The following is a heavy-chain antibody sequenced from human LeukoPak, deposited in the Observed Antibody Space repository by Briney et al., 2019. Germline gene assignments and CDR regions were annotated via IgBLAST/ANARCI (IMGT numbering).Heavy chain of an antibody. CDR1: GGSISSYY. Sequence: SETLSLTCTVSGGSISSYYWNWIRQPPGKGLEWIGYIYYSGSTNYNPSLKSRVTISVDTSKNQFSLKLSSVTAADTAVYYCARVPSRRGDGYNYYFDYWGQGTLVTVSS. V-gene: IGHV4-59*01. CDR2: IYYSGST. J-gene: IGHJ4*02. D-gene: IGHD5-24*01. CDR3: ARVPSRRGDGYNYYFDY.